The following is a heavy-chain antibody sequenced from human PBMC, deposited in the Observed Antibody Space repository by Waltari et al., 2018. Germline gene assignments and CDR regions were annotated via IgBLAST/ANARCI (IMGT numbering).Heavy chain of an antibody. V-gene: IGHV3-33*01. Sequence: QVQLVESGGGVVQPGRSLSLSCSASGFTLSSYSMHWVRQAPGEGLEWVAVIWYDGSNPNYADSVKGRFTISRDNSKNTPYLQLNSLRAEDTAVYYCARDKWELNYWGQGTLVTVSS. CDR2: IWYDGSNP. CDR3: ARDKWELNY. J-gene: IGHJ4*02. D-gene: IGHD1-26*01. CDR1: GFTLSSYS.